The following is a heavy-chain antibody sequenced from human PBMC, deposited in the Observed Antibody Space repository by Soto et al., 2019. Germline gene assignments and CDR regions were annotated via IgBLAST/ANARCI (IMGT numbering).Heavy chain of an antibody. CDR1: GFTFSSYA. CDR3: AKDDPLGGYYTDNRDYYYMDV. CDR2: ISGSGGST. Sequence: GGSLRLSCAASGFTFSSYAMSWVRQAPGKGLEWVSAISGSGGSTYYADSVKGRFTISRDNSKNTLYLPMNSLRAEDTAVYYCAKDDPLGGYYTDNRDYYYMDVWGKGTTVTVSS. J-gene: IGHJ6*03. V-gene: IGHV3-23*01. D-gene: IGHD3-3*01.